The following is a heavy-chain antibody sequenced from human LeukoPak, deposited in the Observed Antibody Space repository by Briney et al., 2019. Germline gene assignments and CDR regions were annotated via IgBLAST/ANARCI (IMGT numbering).Heavy chain of an antibody. CDR1: GGTFSSYA. CDR2: IIPILGIA. V-gene: IGHV1-69*04. CDR3: ARSYRDYYYYYYMDV. J-gene: IGHJ6*03. D-gene: IGHD3-16*01. Sequence: SVKVSCKASGGTFSSYAISWVRQAPGQGPEWMGRIIPILGIANYAQKFQGRVTITRNTSISTAYMELSSLRSEDTAVYYCARSYRDYYYYYYMDVWGKGTTVTVSS.